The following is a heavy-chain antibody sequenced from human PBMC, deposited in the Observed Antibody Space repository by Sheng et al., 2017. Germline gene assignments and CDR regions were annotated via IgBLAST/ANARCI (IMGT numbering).Heavy chain of an antibody. CDR3: VRVDSSGYHGDAFDI. Sequence: EVQLVESGGGLIQPGGSLRLSCAASGFTVSSNYMSWVRQAPGKGLEWVSVIYSGGSTYYADSVKGRFTISRDNSKNTLYLQMNSLRAEDTAVYYCVRVDSSGYHGDAFDIWGQGTMVTV. V-gene: IGHV3-53*01. CDR1: GFTVSSNY. D-gene: IGHD3-22*01. CDR2: IYSGGST. J-gene: IGHJ3*02.